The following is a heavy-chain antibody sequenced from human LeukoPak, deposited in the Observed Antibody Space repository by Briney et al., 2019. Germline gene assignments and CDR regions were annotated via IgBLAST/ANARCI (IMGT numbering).Heavy chain of an antibody. J-gene: IGHJ4*02. Sequence: GVSLRLSCAASGFTFTSYSMNWVRQAPGKGLEWVSTISGGGGSTYYADSVKGRFTISRDNSKNTLYLQVNSLRAEDTAVYYCAKGGKWDVTPFDYWGQGTLVTVSS. D-gene: IGHD1-26*01. V-gene: IGHV3-23*01. CDR2: ISGGGGST. CDR3: AKGGKWDVTPFDY. CDR1: GFTFTSYS.